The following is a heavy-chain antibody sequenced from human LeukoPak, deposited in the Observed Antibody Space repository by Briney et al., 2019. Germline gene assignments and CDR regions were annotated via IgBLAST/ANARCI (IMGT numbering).Heavy chain of an antibody. CDR2: IYYSGST. J-gene: IGHJ1*01. D-gene: IGHD2-21*02. Sequence: SETLSLTCTVSGGSISSYYWSWIRQPPGKGLEWIGYIYYSGSTNYNPSLKSRVTISVDTSKNQFSLKLSSVTAADTAVYYCARHDCGGDCYSSTGNEYFQHWGQGTLVTVSS. V-gene: IGHV4-59*08. CDR3: ARHDCGGDCYSSTGNEYFQH. CDR1: GGSISSYY.